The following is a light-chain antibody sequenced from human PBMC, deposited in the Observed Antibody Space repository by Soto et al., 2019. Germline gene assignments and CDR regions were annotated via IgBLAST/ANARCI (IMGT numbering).Light chain of an antibody. CDR2: GAS. J-gene: IGKJ4*01. V-gene: IGKV3-20*01. Sequence: IVFTQSPGTLSLSPGERATLSCRASQTVTRSYLAWYQHKPGQAPRFLIYGASNRATGIPDRFSGSGSGTDFTLTISRLEPEDSAVYYCQQYGSSGLTFGGGTKVDI. CDR3: QQYGSSGLT. CDR1: QTVTRSY.